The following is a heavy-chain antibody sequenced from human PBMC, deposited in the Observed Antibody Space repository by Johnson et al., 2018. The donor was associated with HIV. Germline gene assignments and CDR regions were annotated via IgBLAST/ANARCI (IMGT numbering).Heavy chain of an antibody. D-gene: IGHD3-22*01. CDR2: ISYDGSNK. V-gene: IGHV3-30*18. CDR1: GFTFSDYY. CDR3: AKNQLLRYDAFNF. Sequence: QVQLVESGGGVVQPGGSLRLSCAASGFTFSDYYMSWIRQAPGKGLEWVAVISYDGSNKYYADSVKGRFTISRDNAKNSLYLQMTNLRDEDTAVYYCAKNQLLRYDAFNFWGQGTMVTVSS. J-gene: IGHJ3*01.